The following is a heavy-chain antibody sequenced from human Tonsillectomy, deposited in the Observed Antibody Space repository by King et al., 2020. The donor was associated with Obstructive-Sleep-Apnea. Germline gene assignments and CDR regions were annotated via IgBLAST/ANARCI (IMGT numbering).Heavy chain of an antibody. V-gene: IGHV3-9*01. CDR1: GFTFDDYA. CDR3: AKDRFGDLYSGYFDY. J-gene: IGHJ4*02. Sequence: QLVQSGGGLVQPGRSLRLSCAASGFTFDDYAMHWVRQAPGKGLEWVSGISWNSGSIGYAYSLKGRFTISRDNAKNSLYLQMNSLRAEDTALYYCAKDRFGDLYSGYFDYWGQGTLVTVSS. D-gene: IGHD3-10*01. CDR2: ISWNSGSI.